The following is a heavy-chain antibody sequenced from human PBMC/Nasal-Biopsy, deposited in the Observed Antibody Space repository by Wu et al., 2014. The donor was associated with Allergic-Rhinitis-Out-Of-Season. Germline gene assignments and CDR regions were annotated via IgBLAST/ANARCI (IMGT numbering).Heavy chain of an antibody. CDR1: GGSISSSSYY. CDR2: IYYSGST. D-gene: IGHD3-16*01. Sequence: LSLTCTVSGGSISSSSYYWGWIRQPPGKGLEWIGSIYYSGSTYYNPSLKSRVTISVDTSKNQFSLKLSSVTAADTAVYYCARHAETYYDYALGPRGSAFDILGQGTMVTVSS. J-gene: IGHJ3*02. V-gene: IGHV4-39*01. CDR3: ARHAETYYDYALGPRGSAFDI.